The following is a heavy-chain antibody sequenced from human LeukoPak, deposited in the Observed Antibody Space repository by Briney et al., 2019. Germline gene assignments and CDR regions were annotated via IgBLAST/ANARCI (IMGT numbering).Heavy chain of an antibody. V-gene: IGHV4-38-2*01. J-gene: IGHJ4*02. CDR3: ARMAADTTIFGVVKGRYYFDY. D-gene: IGHD3-3*01. CDR2: IYHSGST. Sequence: SETLSLTCAVSGYSISSGYYWGWIRQPPGKGLEWIGSIYHSGSTYYNPSLKSRVTISVDTSKNQFSLKLSSVTAADTAVYYCARMAADTTIFGVVKGRYYFDYWGQGTLVTVPS. CDR1: GYSISSGYY.